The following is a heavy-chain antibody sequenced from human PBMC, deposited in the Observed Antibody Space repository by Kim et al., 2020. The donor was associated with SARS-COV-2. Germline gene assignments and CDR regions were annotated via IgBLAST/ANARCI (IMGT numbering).Heavy chain of an antibody. CDR3: ARDFRNTFDI. V-gene: IGHV3-72*01. Sequence: TTEYVASVKGRFTISRDDLKNLVFLQMSSLKTEDTALYYCARDFRNTFDIRGQGTMVTVSS. CDR2: TT. J-gene: IGHJ3*02.